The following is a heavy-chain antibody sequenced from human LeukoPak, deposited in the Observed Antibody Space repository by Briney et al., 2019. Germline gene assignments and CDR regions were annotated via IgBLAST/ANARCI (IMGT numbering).Heavy chain of an antibody. CDR1: GGTFSNYA. CDR3: ARDGMLRGVIDYSGMDV. D-gene: IGHD3-10*01. V-gene: IGHV1-69*04. CDR2: IIVILGIA. Sequence: SVKVSCKASGGTFSNYARSWVRHATGQGLEWMGRIIVILGIADYARKFQGRVTITADKSTTTVYMELSSLRSQDTAVYYCARDGMLRGVIDYSGMDVWGQGTTVTVSS. J-gene: IGHJ6*02.